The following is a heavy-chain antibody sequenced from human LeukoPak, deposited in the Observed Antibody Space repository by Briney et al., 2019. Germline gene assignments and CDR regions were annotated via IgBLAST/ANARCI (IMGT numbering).Heavy chain of an antibody. J-gene: IGHJ4*02. Sequence: GGSLTLSCAASGFTVSNNYWCWVRQAPGKGVEWVSIIYTDGGTYYADSVKGRFTISRDNSKNTLYLQMNSLRADDTAVYYCAREQPPAVYFDYWGERSPVTVSS. CDR1: GFTVSNNY. D-gene: IGHD6-13*01. CDR2: IYTDGGT. CDR3: AREQPPAVYFDY. V-gene: IGHV3-53*01.